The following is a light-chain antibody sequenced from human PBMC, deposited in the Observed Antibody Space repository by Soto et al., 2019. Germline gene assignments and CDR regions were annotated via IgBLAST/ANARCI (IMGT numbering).Light chain of an antibody. Sequence: DIPMTQSPSTLSASVGDRVTITCRASQTVSSWLAWYQQKPGKAPKLLIYDVSSLESRVPSRFSGSGSGTEFTLTISSLQPDDFATYYCQQYYSYSRTFGQGTKVEVK. CDR2: DVS. V-gene: IGKV1-5*01. CDR1: QTVSSW. J-gene: IGKJ1*01. CDR3: QQYYSYSRT.